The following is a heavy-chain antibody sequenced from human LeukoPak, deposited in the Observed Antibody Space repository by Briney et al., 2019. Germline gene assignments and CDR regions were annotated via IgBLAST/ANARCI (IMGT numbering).Heavy chain of an antibody. Sequence: PSETLSLTCTVSGGSISSGGYYWSWIRQHPGKGLEWIGYNYYSGGTYYNPSLKSRVTISVDTSKNQFSLKLSSVTAADTAVYYCARHVVVVAEGAFDIWGQGTMVTVSS. CDR3: ARHVVVVAEGAFDI. D-gene: IGHD2-15*01. V-gene: IGHV4-31*03. CDR1: GGSISSGGYY. CDR2: NYYSGGT. J-gene: IGHJ3*02.